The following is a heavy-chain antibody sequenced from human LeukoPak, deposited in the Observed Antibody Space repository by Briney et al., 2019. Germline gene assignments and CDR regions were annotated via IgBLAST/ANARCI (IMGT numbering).Heavy chain of an antibody. Sequence: GASVKLSCKASGYTFTCYYMHWVRHAPGQGLEWMGLINPNSGGTNYAQKFQARGTMSTDTSTSTAYMELSSLTSDDTAIFYCASDLRSGGVTHGLDSWGLGTLVTVSS. J-gene: IGHJ4*02. CDR1: GYTFTCYY. CDR2: INPNSGGT. V-gene: IGHV1-2*02. D-gene: IGHD2-8*02. CDR3: ASDLRSGGVTHGLDS.